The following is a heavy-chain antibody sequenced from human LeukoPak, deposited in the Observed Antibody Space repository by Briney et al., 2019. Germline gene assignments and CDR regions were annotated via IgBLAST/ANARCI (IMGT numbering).Heavy chain of an antibody. V-gene: IGHV3-21*01. D-gene: IGHD3-3*01. Sequence: GGSLRLSRAASGFTFNSYSMSWGRQGPGRGLEWVSSISSSKTYIYYADSVKGRFTISRDNAKNSLYLQMNSLRAEDTALYYCARADPYEDWGQGTLVTVSS. CDR1: GFTFNSYS. J-gene: IGHJ4*02. CDR3: ARADPYED. CDR2: ISSSKTYI.